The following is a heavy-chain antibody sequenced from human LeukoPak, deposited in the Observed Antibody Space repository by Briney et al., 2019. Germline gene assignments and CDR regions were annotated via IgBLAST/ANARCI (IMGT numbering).Heavy chain of an antibody. CDR1: GGTISSYY. CDR2: IYTSGNT. J-gene: IGHJ2*01. Sequence: SETLSLTCTVSGGTISSYYCSWIRQPAGKGLEWIGRIYTSGNTNYNPSLKSRVTMSVDTSKNQFSLKLSSVTAADTAVYYCARDGLDCSGGSCFDLWGRGTLVTVSS. V-gene: IGHV4-4*07. D-gene: IGHD2-15*01. CDR3: ARDGLDCSGGSCFDL.